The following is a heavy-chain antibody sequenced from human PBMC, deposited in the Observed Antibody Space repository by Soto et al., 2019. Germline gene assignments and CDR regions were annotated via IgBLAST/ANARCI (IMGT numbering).Heavy chain of an antibody. Sequence: QVHLVQSGAEVKKPGASVKVSCKGSGYTFTSYGITWVRQAPGQGLEWMGWISAHNGNTDYAPRLQGRVTVTRATSTSTAYMELRRLRSDATAVYYWARGRYGDYWGQGARVTVSP. D-gene: IGHD1-1*01. CDR1: GYTFTSYG. CDR2: ISAHNGNT. J-gene: IGHJ4*02. CDR3: ARGRYGDY. V-gene: IGHV1-18*01.